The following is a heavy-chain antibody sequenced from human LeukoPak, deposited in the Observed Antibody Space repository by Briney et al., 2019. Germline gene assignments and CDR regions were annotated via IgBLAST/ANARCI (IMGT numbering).Heavy chain of an antibody. J-gene: IGHJ4*02. CDR1: GGSISSGGYY. CDR2: IYYSGST. V-gene: IGHV4-31*03. CDR3: ARAVSVVPGEPSEGYFDY. Sequence: SETLSLTCTVSGGSISSGGYYWSWIRQHPGKGLEWIGYIYYSGSTYYNPSLKSRVTISVDTSKNQFSLKLSSVTAADTAVYYCARAVSVVPGEPSEGYFDYWGQGTLVTVSS. D-gene: IGHD2-2*01.